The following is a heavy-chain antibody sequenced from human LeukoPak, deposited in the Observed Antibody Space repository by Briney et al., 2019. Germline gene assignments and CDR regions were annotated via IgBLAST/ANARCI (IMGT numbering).Heavy chain of an antibody. CDR3: AREGAAVAGLFDY. CDR2: IYHSGST. J-gene: IGHJ4*02. D-gene: IGHD6-19*01. Sequence: SETLSLTCTVSGGSISSSSYYWGWIRQPPGKGLEWIGSIYHSGSTNYNPSLKSRVTISVDKSKNQFSLKLSSVTAADTAVYYCAREGAAVAGLFDYWGQGTLVTVSS. V-gene: IGHV4-39*07. CDR1: GGSISSSSYY.